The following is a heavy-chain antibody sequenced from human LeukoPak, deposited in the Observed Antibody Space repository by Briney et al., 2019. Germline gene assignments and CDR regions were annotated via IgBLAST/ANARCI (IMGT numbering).Heavy chain of an antibody. CDR1: GGSISSSSYY. V-gene: IGHV4-61*01. Sequence: PSETLSLTCTVSGGSISSSSYYWGWIRQPPGKGLEWIGYIYYSGSTNYNPSLKSRVTISVDTSRNQFSLKLSSVTAADTAVYYCARDGRDGYNLLDYWGQGTLVTVSS. CDR3: ARDGRDGYNLLDY. J-gene: IGHJ4*02. D-gene: IGHD5-24*01. CDR2: IYYSGST.